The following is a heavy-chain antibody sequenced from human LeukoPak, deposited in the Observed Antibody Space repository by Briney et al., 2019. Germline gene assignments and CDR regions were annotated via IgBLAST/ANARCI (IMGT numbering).Heavy chain of an antibody. D-gene: IGHD2-2*01. CDR2: INPNSGGT. J-gene: IGHJ5*02. Sequence: GASVKVSCKASGYTFTDYFMHWVRQAPGQGLEWMGWINPNSGGTIYAQKFQGWVTMTRDTSISTAYMELSRLRSDDTAVYYCAKGYCSSTSCPNWFDPWGQGTLVTVSS. CDR1: GYTFTDYF. CDR3: AKGYCSSTSCPNWFDP. V-gene: IGHV1-2*04.